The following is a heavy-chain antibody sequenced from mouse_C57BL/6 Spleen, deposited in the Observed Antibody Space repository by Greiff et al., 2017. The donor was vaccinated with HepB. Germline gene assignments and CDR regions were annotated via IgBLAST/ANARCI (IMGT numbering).Heavy chain of an antibody. D-gene: IGHD2-3*01. CDR2: IDPSDSYT. CDR3: ASYHDGYPWFAY. V-gene: IGHV1-50*01. J-gene: IGHJ3*01. CDR1: GYTFTSYW. Sequence: QVQLKQPGAELVKPGASVKLSCKASGYTFTSYWMQWVKQRPGQGLEWIGEIDPSDSYTNYNQKFKGQATLTVDTSSSTAYMQLSSLTSEDSAVYYCASYHDGYPWFAYWGQGTLVTVSA.